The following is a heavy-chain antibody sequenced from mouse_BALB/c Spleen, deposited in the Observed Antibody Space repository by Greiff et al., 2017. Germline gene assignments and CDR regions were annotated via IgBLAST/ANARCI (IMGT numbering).Heavy chain of an antibody. CDR1: GFTFSDYY. D-gene: IGHD1-1*01. CDR2: ISDGGSYT. V-gene: IGHV5-4*02. CDR3: ARGPPGTTVVADYAMDY. J-gene: IGHJ4*01. Sequence: EVQRVESGGGLVKPGGSLKLSCAASGFTFSDYYMYWVRQTPEKRLEWVATISDGGSYTYYPDSVKGRFTISRDNAKNNLYLQMSSLKSEDTAMYYGARGPPGTTVVADYAMDYWGQGTSVTVSS.